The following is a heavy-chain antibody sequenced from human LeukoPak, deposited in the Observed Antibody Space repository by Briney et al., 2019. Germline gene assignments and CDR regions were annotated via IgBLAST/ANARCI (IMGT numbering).Heavy chain of an antibody. CDR1: GFTFSNYA. V-gene: IGHV3-23*01. Sequence: GGTLRLSCAASGFTFSNYAMSWVRQAPGRGLECVSSISDSGSSTYYADTVKGRFTISRDNSKSTLHLQMNSLRAEDTAVYYCARGCDSYCYWGIGFGSWGQGTLVTVSS. J-gene: IGHJ5*02. CDR3: ARGCDSYCYWGIGFGS. D-gene: IGHD2-21*02. CDR2: ISDSGSST.